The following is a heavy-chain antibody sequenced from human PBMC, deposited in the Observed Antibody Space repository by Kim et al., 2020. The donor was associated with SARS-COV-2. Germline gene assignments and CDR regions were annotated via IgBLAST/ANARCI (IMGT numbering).Heavy chain of an antibody. CDR1: GYTFTSYY. Sequence: ASVKVSCKASGYTFTSYYMHWVRQAPGQGLEWMGIINPSGGSTSYAQKFQGRVTMTRDTSTSTVYMELSSLRSEDTAVYYCARGEYGSGSYYRDLRYYGMDVWGQGTTVTVSS. J-gene: IGHJ6*02. D-gene: IGHD3-10*01. CDR3: ARGEYGSGSYYRDLRYYGMDV. CDR2: INPSGGST. V-gene: IGHV1-46*01.